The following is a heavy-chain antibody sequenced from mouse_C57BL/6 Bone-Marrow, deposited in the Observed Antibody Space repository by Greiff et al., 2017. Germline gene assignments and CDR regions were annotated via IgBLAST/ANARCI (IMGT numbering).Heavy chain of an antibody. V-gene: IGHV5-16*01. Sequence: EVKLMESEGGLVQPGSSMKLSCTASGFTFSDYSMAWVRQVPEKGLEWVATFNYDGSSTYYLDSLKSRFIISRDNAKNILYLQMSSLKSEDTATYYCAREGGYDYDFCYAMDYWGQGTSVTVSS. J-gene: IGHJ4*01. CDR3: AREGGYDYDFCYAMDY. CDR1: GFTFSDYS. CDR2: FNYDGSST. D-gene: IGHD2-4*01.